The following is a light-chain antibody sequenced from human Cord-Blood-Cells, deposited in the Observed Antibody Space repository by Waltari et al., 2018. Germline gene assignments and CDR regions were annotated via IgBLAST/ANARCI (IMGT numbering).Light chain of an antibody. CDR1: QSVSSN. J-gene: IGKJ4*01. CDR3: QQYNNWPLT. Sequence: EIVMTQSPATPAVSSGERDTLSCRASQSVSSNLAWYQQKPGQAPRLLIYGASTSATGIPARFSGSGSGTEFTLTISSLQSEDFAVYYCQQYNNWPLTFGGGTKVEIK. CDR2: GAS. V-gene: IGKV3D-15*01.